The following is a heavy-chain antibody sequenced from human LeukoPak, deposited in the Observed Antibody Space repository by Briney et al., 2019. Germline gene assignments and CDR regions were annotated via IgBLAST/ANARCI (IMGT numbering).Heavy chain of an antibody. CDR1: GYTLTELS. CDR3: ATDHPSGSTMRGMDV. CDR2: FDPEDGET. D-gene: IGHD5-12*01. V-gene: IGHV1-24*01. J-gene: IGHJ6*04. Sequence: ASVKVSCKVSGYTLTELSMHWVRQAPGKGLEWMGGFDPEDGETIYAQKFQGRVTMTEDTSTDTADMELSSLRSEDTAVYYCATDHPSGSTMRGMDVWGKGTTVTVSS.